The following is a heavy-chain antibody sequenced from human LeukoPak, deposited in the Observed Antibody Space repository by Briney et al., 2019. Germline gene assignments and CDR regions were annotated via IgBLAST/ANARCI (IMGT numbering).Heavy chain of an antibody. J-gene: IGHJ4*02. D-gene: IGHD6-19*01. CDR1: GYTFTNYA. Sequence: GASVNVSCKASGYTFTNYAFHWVRQAPGQRLEWMGWFNSDKGNTEYSQKFQGRVIITRDTSTTTAYMELSSLRPEDTAVFFCARGGPNKSGWTLDYWGQGTLVIVSS. V-gene: IGHV1-3*01. CDR2: FNSDKGNT. CDR3: ARGGPNKSGWTLDY.